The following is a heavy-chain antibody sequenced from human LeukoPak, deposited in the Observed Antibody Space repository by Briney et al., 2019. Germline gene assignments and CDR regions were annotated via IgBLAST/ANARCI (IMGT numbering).Heavy chain of an antibody. CDR2: IYYSGST. J-gene: IGHJ3*02. CDR1: GGSLSSYY. V-gene: IGHV4-59*01. Sequence: PSETLSLTCTVSGGSLSSYYWSWIRQPPGKGLEWIGYIYYSGSTNYNPSLKSRVTISVDTSKNQFSLKLSSVTAADTAVYYCARGSRQNYYDSSGNAFDIWGQGTMVTVSS. D-gene: IGHD3-22*01. CDR3: ARGSRQNYYDSSGNAFDI.